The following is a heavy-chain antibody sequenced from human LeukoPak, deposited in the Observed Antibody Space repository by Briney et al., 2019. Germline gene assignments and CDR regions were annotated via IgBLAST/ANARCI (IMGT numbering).Heavy chain of an antibody. Sequence: KPSETLSLTCTVSGAPITRYYWSWIRQPPGKGLEWIGYIYYTGSANYNPSLKSRVSISVDTSKNQFSLKLSSVTAADTAVYYCARDAWLVHNWYFDLWGRGTLVTVSS. CDR2: IYYTGSA. D-gene: IGHD6-19*01. CDR1: GAPITRYY. CDR3: ARDAWLVHNWYFDL. V-gene: IGHV4-59*12. J-gene: IGHJ2*01.